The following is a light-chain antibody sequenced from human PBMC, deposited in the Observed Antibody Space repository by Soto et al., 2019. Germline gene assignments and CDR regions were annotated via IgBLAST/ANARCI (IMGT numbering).Light chain of an antibody. V-gene: IGKV3D-20*02. CDR2: GAS. Sequence: EIVLTQSPGTLSLSPGDRVTLSCRASQSVDINLAWYQQRAGQAPRLLIYGASSRATGIPDRFSGSGSGTDFTLTISRLEPEDFAVYYCQHRSNWPLTFGGGTKVDI. CDR1: QSVDIN. CDR3: QHRSNWPLT. J-gene: IGKJ4*01.